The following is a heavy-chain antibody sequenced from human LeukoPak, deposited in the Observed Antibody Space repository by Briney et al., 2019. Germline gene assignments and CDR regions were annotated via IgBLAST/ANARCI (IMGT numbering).Heavy chain of an antibody. V-gene: IGHV3-23*01. J-gene: IGHJ5*02. CDR3: ARTFNGFDPNFDP. D-gene: IGHD5-12*01. CDR1: GFTFSNHA. Sequence: GGSLRLXCAASGFTFSNHAMNWVRLVPGKGLVWVSTISTDGDGPHYADSVKGRFTISRDNMKNTLYLQMDNLRDVDTAVYFCARTFNGFDPNFDPWGQGTLVTVSS. CDR2: ISTDGDGP.